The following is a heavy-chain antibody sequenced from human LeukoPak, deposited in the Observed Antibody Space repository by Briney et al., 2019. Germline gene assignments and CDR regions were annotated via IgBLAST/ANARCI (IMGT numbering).Heavy chain of an antibody. V-gene: IGHV4-38-2*02. D-gene: IGHD4-17*01. CDR1: GYSISSGYY. CDR3: ARDQGDYGDYSDAFDI. CDR2: IYHSGRT. J-gene: IGHJ3*02. Sequence: SETLSLTCNVSGYSISSGYYWGWIRQPPAKGLEWIGSIYHSGRTHYNPSLKSRVTISGDTSKNQFSLKLSSVTAADTAVYYGARDQGDYGDYSDAFDIWDQGTMVTVSS.